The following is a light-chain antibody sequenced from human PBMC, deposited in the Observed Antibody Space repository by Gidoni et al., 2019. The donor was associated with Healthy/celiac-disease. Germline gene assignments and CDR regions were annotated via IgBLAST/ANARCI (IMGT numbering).Light chain of an antibody. CDR1: QSVSSSY. CDR3: QQYGSSPLFT. J-gene: IGKJ3*01. Sequence: IVLTQSPGTLSLSPGERATLSCRASQSVSSSYLAWYQQKPGQAPRLLIYGASSRATGIPDRFSGSGSGTDCTLTISRLEPEDCAVYYCQQYGSSPLFTFGPGTKVDIK. CDR2: GAS. V-gene: IGKV3-20*01.